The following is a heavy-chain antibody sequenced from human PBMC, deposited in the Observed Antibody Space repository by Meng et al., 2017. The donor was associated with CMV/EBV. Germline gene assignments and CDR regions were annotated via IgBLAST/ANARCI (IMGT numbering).Heavy chain of an antibody. J-gene: IGHJ4*02. V-gene: IGHV3-48*04. CDR2: ISSSSSTI. CDR1: GFTFSSYS. CDR3: ASEPDYDFWSGYYLFDY. Sequence: GESLKISCAASGFTFSSYSMNWVRQAPGKGLEWVSYISSSSSTIYYADSVKGRFTISRDNAKNSLYLQMNSLRAEDTAVYYCASEPDYDFWSGYYLFDYWGQGTLVTVSS. D-gene: IGHD3-3*01.